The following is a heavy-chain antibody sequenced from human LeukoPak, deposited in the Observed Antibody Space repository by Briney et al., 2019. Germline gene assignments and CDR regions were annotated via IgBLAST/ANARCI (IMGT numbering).Heavy chain of an antibody. CDR1: GFTFSSYW. D-gene: IGHD1-26*01. Sequence: GGSLRLSCAASGFTFSSYWVHWVRQAPVKGLEWVARINSDGSTINHADSVRGRFTISRDNAENTLYLQMSSLRAEDTAIYFCARAAYYRFDYWGQGTLVTVSS. CDR2: INSDGSTI. J-gene: IGHJ4*02. CDR3: ARAAYYRFDY. V-gene: IGHV3-74*01.